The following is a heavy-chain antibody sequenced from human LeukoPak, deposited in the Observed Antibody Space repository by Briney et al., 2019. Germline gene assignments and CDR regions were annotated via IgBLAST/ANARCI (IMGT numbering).Heavy chain of an antibody. J-gene: IGHJ6*03. D-gene: IGHD3-22*01. CDR3: ARLKFYDSTGYSPGYYMDV. Sequence: SETLSLTCTVSGGSIISNYWSWIRQSAGTGLEWIGRIYGSGITDYNPSLKSRVTMSLDTPRKQFSLRLTSVTAADTAVYYCARLKFYDSTGYSPGYYMDVWGQGTTVSVFS. CDR1: GGSIISNY. V-gene: IGHV4-4*07. CDR2: IYGSGIT.